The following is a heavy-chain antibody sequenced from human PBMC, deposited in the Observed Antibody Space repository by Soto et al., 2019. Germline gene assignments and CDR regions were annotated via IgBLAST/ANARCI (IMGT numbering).Heavy chain of an antibody. CDR1: GFTFSSYA. CDR3: ARKGPPRDAFDI. Sequence: EVQLLESGGGLVQPGGSLRLSCAASGFTFSSYAMSWVRQTPTKGLEWVSGVLGGGGSTFYADSVKGRFTISRDNSKNTLYVQMNSLRAEDTAIYYCARKGPPRDAFDIWGQGTMVTVSS. CDR2: VLGGGGST. J-gene: IGHJ3*02. V-gene: IGHV3-23*01.